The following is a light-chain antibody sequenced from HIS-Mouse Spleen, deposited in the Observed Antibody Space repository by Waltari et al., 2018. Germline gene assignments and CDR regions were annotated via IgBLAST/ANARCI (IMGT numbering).Light chain of an antibody. J-gene: IGLJ3*02. V-gene: IGLV2-14*03. CDR1: SSYVGGYNH. Sequence: QSALTQPASVSGSPGQSIPISCTGTSSYVGGYNHVAWYQQHPGKAPKLMIYDVSNRPSGVSNRFSGSKSGNTASLTISGLQAEDEADYYCSSYTSSSTLRVFGGGTKLTVL. CDR2: DVS. CDR3: SSYTSSSTLRV.